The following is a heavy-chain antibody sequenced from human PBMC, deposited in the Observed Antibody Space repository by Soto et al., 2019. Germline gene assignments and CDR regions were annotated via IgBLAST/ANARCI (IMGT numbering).Heavy chain of an antibody. J-gene: IGHJ4*02. V-gene: IGHV5-10-1*01. D-gene: IGHD2-21*01. CDR2: TDPSDSYT. CDR1: GYTFTTYW. CDR3: ACPRQDYGGRAYDY. Sequence: PGESLKISCQGSGYTFTTYWITWVRQMPGRGLEWMGRTDPSDSYTNYSPSFQGHVTISADKSTNTAYLEWRSLKASDSAIYYCACPRQDYGGRAYDYWGQGTLVTVSS.